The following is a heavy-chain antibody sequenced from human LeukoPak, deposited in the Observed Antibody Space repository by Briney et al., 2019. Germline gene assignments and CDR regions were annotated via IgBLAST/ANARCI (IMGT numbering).Heavy chain of an antibody. J-gene: IGHJ4*02. Sequence: LPGGSLRLSCTASGFTFGDYAMSWVRQAPGKGLEWVSAISGSGGSTYYADSVKGRFTISRDNSKNTLYLQMNSLRAEDTAVYYCAKGPGIAVAGTPYWGQGTLVTVSS. CDR1: GFTFGDYA. D-gene: IGHD6-19*01. CDR2: ISGSGGST. V-gene: IGHV3-23*01. CDR3: AKGPGIAVAGTPY.